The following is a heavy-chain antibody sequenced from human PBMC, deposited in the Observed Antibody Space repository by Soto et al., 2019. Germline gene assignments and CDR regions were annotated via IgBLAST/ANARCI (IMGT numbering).Heavy chain of an antibody. Sequence: GPEERKPGASLKVSCKTSGYTFTNYDVTWVRQAPGRGLEWMGWITPYNGNTHYAPRLQGRITLATDTSTNTAYLDLTNLISDDTAMYYCARVVPGAVPWFDSWGQGTPVTVSS. V-gene: IGHV1-18*04. J-gene: IGHJ5*01. CDR1: GYTFTNYD. CDR2: ITPYNGNT. CDR3: ARVVPGAVPWFDS. D-gene: IGHD3-10*02.